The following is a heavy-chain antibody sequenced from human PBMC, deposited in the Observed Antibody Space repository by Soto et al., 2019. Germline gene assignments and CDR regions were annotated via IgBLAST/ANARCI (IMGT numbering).Heavy chain of an antibody. V-gene: IGHV1-69*06. J-gene: IGHJ4*02. CDR2: SIPVFGAA. D-gene: IGHD6-19*01. CDR1: GGTCSDYA. Sequence: QVQLVQSGAEVKKPGSSVKVSCKASGGTCSDYAISWVRQAPGQGLEWMGGSIPVFGAANYAQKFQGRVTIIADKSTSTVYMELSSLRSEDTAVYYCASEMTGGWPHWGEGTLFPASS. CDR3: ASEMTGGWPH.